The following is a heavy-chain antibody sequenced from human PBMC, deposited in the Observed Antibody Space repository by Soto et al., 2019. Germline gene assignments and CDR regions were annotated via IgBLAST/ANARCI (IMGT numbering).Heavy chain of an antibody. Sequence: TLSLTCTVSGGSISSGDYYWSWIRQPPGKGLEWIGYIYYSGSTYYNPSLKSRVTISVDTSKNQFSLKLSSVTAADTAVYYCASITVTKVHLSYWGQGTLVTVSS. CDR1: GGSISSGDYY. J-gene: IGHJ4*02. V-gene: IGHV4-30-4*01. D-gene: IGHD4-17*01. CDR3: ASITVTKVHLSY. CDR2: IYYSGST.